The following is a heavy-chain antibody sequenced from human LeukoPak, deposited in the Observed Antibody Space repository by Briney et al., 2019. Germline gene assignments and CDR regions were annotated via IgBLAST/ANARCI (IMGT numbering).Heavy chain of an antibody. J-gene: IGHJ4*02. Sequence: ASVKVSCKASGYTFTSYAMHWVHQAPGQRLEWMGWINAGNGNTKYSQKFQGRVTITRDTSASTAYMELSSLRSEDTAVYYCARVGIVVVPAAMLDYWGQGTLVTVSS. D-gene: IGHD2-2*01. CDR3: ARVGIVVVPAAMLDY. CDR1: GYTFTSYA. V-gene: IGHV1-3*01. CDR2: INAGNGNT.